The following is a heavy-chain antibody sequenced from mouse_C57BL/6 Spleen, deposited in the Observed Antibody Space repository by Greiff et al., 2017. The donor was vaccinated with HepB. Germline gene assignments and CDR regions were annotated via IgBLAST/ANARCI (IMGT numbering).Heavy chain of an antibody. CDR2: IYPYNGVS. V-gene: IGHV1-31*01. CDR1: GYSFTGYY. J-gene: IGHJ3*01. Sequence: VQLQQSGPELVKPGASVKISCKASGYSFTGYYMHWVKQSHGNILDWIGYIYPYNGVSSYNQKFKGKATLTVDKSSSTAYMELRSLTSDDSAVYYCSISYYGFDEVFAYWGQGTLVTVSA. CDR3: SISYYGFDEVFAY. D-gene: IGHD1-1*02.